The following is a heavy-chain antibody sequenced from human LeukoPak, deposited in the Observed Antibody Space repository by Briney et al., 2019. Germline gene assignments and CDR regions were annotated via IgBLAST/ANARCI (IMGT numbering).Heavy chain of an antibody. CDR2: ISYDGDNK. Sequence: PGRSLRLSCAASGFNFKTHSIHWVRQAPGKGLDWVAGISYDGDNKYYADSVKGRFGVSRDNSKNTVDLQMNSLTPEDTGLYYCARGYHCSGGTYFDYWGHGSLVTVSS. J-gene: IGHJ4*01. CDR3: ARGYHCSGGTYFDY. V-gene: IGHV3-30*09. CDR1: GFNFKTHS. D-gene: IGHD3-10*02.